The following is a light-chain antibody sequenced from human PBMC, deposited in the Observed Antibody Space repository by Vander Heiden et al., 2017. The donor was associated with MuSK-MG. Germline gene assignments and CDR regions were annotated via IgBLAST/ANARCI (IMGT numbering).Light chain of an antibody. CDR3: QNEDNTPKT. Sequence: DLQMTQSPPSLSASIGDRVTITCRASQVITSHVAWYQQKPGRVPQLLIHRGSTLQEGVPSRFSGSGSGTDFTLTISSLQPEDVATYYCQNEDNTPKTFGQGTKVEIK. J-gene: IGKJ1*01. V-gene: IGKV1-27*01. CDR2: RGS. CDR1: QVITSH.